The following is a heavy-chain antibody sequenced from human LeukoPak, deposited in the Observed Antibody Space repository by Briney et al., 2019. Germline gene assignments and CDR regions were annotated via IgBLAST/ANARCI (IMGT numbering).Heavy chain of an antibody. CDR2: IIPIFGTA. J-gene: IGHJ5*02. V-gene: IGHV1-69*01. Sequence: SVKVSCKAAVGTFSSYAISWVRQAPGQGLEWMGGIIPIFGTANYAQKFQGRVTITADESTSTAYMELSSLRSEDAAVYYCARDRRHQLLLGWFDPWGKGTLVTVST. CDR1: VGTFSSYA. CDR3: ARDRRHQLLLGWFDP. D-gene: IGHD2-2*01.